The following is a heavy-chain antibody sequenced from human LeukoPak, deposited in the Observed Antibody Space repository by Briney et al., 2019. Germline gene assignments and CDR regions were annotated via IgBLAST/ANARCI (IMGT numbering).Heavy chain of an antibody. CDR2: ISSSGSTI. D-gene: IGHD3-16*02. V-gene: IGHV3-48*03. J-gene: IGHJ4*02. Sequence: SGGSLRLSCAASGFTFSSYEMNWVRQAPGKGLEWVSNISSSGSTIYYADSVKGRFTISRDNAKNSLYLQMNSPRAEDTAVYYCARDPFYDYVWGSYRGYGFFDYWGQGTLVTVSS. CDR3: ARDPFYDYVWGSYRGYGFFDY. CDR1: GFTFSSYE.